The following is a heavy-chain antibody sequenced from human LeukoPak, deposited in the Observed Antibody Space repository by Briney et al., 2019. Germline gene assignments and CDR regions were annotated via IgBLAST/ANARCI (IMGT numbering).Heavy chain of an antibody. D-gene: IGHD6-19*01. Sequence: ASVKVSCKPSGYTFTGYYLHWVRQAPGQGPEWMGWINPNTGATMYAQKFQGRVTMTRDTSVSTGYMELRSLTSDDSAVCYCARDRVGSGWPRPYYFEFWGQGTLVTVSS. J-gene: IGHJ4*02. V-gene: IGHV1-2*02. CDR1: GYTFTGYY. CDR2: INPNTGAT. CDR3: ARDRVGSGWPRPYYFEF.